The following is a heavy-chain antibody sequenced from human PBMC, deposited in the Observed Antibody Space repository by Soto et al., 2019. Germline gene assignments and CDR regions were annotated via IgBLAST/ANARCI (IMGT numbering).Heavy chain of an antibody. D-gene: IGHD1-26*01. V-gene: IGHV3-23*01. J-gene: IGHJ4*02. CDR2: ISGNGGST. Sequence: LRLSCAASGFMFSSYGMSWVRQSPGKGLEWVSSISGNGGSTYYADSVKGRFTISRDNSKSTLYLQMSSLRAEDTAVYSCAKGPSYSGAYFLFGYWGQGTLVTVSS. CDR1: GFMFSSYG. CDR3: AKGPSYSGAYFLFGY.